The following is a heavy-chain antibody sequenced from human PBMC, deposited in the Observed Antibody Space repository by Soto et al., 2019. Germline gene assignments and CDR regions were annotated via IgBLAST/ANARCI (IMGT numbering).Heavy chain of an antibody. CDR2: ISSGSRTI. CDR1: GFSFSTYS. D-gene: IGHD3-16*02. CDR3: AKSGNLGELSYFDY. Sequence: GGSLRLSCAASGFSFSTYSMNWVRQAPGKGLEWVSYISSGSRTIYYADSVKGRFTISRDNAKNSLYLQMNSLRAEDTAVYHCAKSGNLGELSYFDYWGQGILVTVSS. V-gene: IGHV3-48*01. J-gene: IGHJ4*02.